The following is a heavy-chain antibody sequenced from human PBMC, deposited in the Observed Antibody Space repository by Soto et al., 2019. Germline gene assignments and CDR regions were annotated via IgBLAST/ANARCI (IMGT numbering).Heavy chain of an antibody. J-gene: IGHJ5*02. Sequence: PSETLSLTCTVSSGSISSYYWNWIRQPPGKGLEWIGSIYYSGNTNYSPSLKSRVTISVDTSKNQVVLTMTKMDPVDTATYYCAHGTEKFDPWGQGTLVTVS. CDR3: AHGTEKFDP. CDR2: IYYSGNT. V-gene: IGHV4-59*01. CDR1: SGSISSYY.